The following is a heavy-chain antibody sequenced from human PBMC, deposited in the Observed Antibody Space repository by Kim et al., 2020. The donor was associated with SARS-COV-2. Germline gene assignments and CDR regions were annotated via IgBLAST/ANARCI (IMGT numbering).Heavy chain of an antibody. CDR3: ARSLTMTGGEYFRH. V-gene: IGHV1-2*02. CDR2: INPNSGDT. D-gene: IGHD3-9*01. J-gene: IGHJ1*01. Sequence: ASVKVSCKASGYTFTGFYIHWVRQAPGQGLEYMGWINPNSGDTNYAQRFQDRVTMTSVTSISTAYMELSRLSSDDTAVYYCARSLTMTGGEYFRHWGQGT. CDR1: GYTFTGFY.